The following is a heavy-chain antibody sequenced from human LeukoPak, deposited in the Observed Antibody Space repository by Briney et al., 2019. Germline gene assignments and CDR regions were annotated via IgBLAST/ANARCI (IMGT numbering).Heavy chain of an antibody. J-gene: IGHJ3*02. CDR3: ARERVLRYFDWFQGGDAFDI. V-gene: IGHV4-61*02. CDR2: IYTSGST. CDR1: GGSISSGSYY. Sequence: SETLSLTCTVSGGSISSGSYYWSWIRQPAGKGLEWIVRIYTSGSTNYNPSLKSRVTIPVDTSKNQFSLKPSSVTAVDTAVYYCARERVLRYFDWFQGGDAFDIWGQGTQVTVSS. D-gene: IGHD3-9*01.